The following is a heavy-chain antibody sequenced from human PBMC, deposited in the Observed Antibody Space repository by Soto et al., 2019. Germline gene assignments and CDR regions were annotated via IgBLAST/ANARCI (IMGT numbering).Heavy chain of an antibody. CDR2: IIPIFGTA. D-gene: IGHD3-22*01. J-gene: IGHJ1*01. Sequence: GASVKVSCKASGGTFSSYAISWVRQVPGQGLEWMGGIIPIFGTANYAQKFQGRVTITADESTSTAYMELSSLRSEDTAVYYCARVYDSSGYYLQYFQHWGQGTLVTVSS. V-gene: IGHV1-69*13. CDR3: ARVYDSSGYYLQYFQH. CDR1: GGTFSSYA.